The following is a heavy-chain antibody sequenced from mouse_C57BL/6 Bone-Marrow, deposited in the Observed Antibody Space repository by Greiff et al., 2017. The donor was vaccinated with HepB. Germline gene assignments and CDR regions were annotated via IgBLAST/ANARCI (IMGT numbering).Heavy chain of an antibody. CDR2: IWGDGST. D-gene: IGHD3-2*02. CDR3: AKKADSSGYVGWYFDV. CDR1: GFSLTSYG. J-gene: IGHJ1*03. V-gene: IGHV2-3*01. Sequence: VKLVESGPGLVAPSQSLSITCTVSGFSLTSYGVSWVRQPPGKGLEWLGVIWGDGSTNYHSALISRLSISKDNSKSQVFLKLNSLQTDDTATYYCAKKADSSGYVGWYFDVWGTGTTVTVSS.